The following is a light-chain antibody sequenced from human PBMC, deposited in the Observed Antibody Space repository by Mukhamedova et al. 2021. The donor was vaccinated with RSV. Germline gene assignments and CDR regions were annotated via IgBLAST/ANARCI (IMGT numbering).Light chain of an antibody. Sequence: WYQRRVHGKAPKFLIYKASSLESGVPSRFSGSGSGTEFTLTISSLQTDDFATYYCQQYSSYSSTFGQGTKVEIK. V-gene: IGKV1-5*03. J-gene: IGKJ1*01. CDR2: KAS. CDR3: QQYSSYSST.